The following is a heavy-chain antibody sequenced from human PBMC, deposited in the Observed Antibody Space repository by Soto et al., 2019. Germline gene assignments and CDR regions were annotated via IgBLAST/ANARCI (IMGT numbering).Heavy chain of an antibody. J-gene: IGHJ4*01. V-gene: IGHV3-30*18. CDR1: GFTFNNYC. D-gene: IGHD6-19*01. CDR2: ISSDGNTK. Sequence: PGGSLRLSCVASGFTFNNYCIHWVRQAPCKGLEWVTVISSDGNTKYYADSVKGRFTISRDNSKNTLYLQMDSLRPEDTAVYYCAKEIAVVGDFDYWGHGNLVSVSS. CDR3: AKEIAVVGDFDY.